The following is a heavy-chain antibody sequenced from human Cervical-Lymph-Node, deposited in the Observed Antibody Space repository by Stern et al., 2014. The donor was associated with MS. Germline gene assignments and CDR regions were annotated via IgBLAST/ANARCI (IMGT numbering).Heavy chain of an antibody. D-gene: IGHD2-2*01. CDR3: ATHAPGVVPAALDY. Sequence: QITLKESGPTLVKPTQTLTLTCNFSGFSLNTRGVGVGWIRQPPGKALEWLAFIYWDDSKRSSPSLKNRLTITKDTSKNQVVLTMNNMDPVDTATFYCATHAPGVVPAALDYWGQGTLVTVSS. V-gene: IGHV2-5*02. CDR2: IYWDDSK. CDR1: GFSLNTRGVG. J-gene: IGHJ4*02.